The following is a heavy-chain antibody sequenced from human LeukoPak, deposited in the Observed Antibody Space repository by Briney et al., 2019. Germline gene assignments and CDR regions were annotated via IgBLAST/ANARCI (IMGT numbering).Heavy chain of an antibody. J-gene: IGHJ4*02. CDR1: GYTFTKEA. CDR3: ARVSSSSYFDY. V-gene: IGHV1-69*06. Sequence: ASVKVSCKAFGYTFTKEAISWVRQAPGQGLEWMGGIIPIFGTANYAQKFQGRVTITADKSTSTAYMELSSLRSEDTAVYYCARVSSSSYFDYWGQGTLVTVSS. D-gene: IGHD6-13*01. CDR2: IIPIFGTA.